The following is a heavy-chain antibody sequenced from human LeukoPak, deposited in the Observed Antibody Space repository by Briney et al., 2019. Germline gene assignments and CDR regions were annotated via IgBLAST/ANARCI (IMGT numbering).Heavy chain of an antibody. J-gene: IGHJ4*02. Sequence: GGSLRLSCAASGFIFSNYWMTWVRQAPGKELEWVANIKQDGSKTSYVDSVKGRFTISRDNAKNSLYLQMNSLRAEDTAVYYCAGPPQAGPFDYWGQGILVTVSS. D-gene: IGHD6-19*01. V-gene: IGHV3-7*01. CDR3: AGPPQAGPFDY. CDR2: IKQDGSKT. CDR1: GFIFSNYW.